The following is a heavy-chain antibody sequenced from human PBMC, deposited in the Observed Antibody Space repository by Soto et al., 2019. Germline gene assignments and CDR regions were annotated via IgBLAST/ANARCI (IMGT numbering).Heavy chain of an antibody. CDR1: GGTFSSYA. D-gene: IGHD6-13*01. CDR3: AKGAGDEYIAAAGTFDY. CDR2: IIPIFGTA. J-gene: IGHJ4*02. V-gene: IGHV1-69*01. Sequence: QVQLVQSGAEVKKPGSSVKVSCKASGGTFSSYAISWVRQAPGQGLEWMGGIIPIFGTANYAQKFHGRVTITADESTSTAYMELSSLRSEDTAVYYCAKGAGDEYIAAAGTFDYWGQGTLVTVSS.